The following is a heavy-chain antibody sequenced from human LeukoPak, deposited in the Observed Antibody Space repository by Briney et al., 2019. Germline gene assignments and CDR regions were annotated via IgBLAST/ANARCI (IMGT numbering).Heavy chain of an antibody. D-gene: IGHD5-12*01. Sequence: ETLSLTCTVSGGSISSYYWSWIRQPPGKGLEWIGYIYYGGSTNYNPSLKSRVTISVDTSKNQFSLKLSSVTAADTAVYYCARTRASGYDYGKSYFDYWGQGTLVTVSS. V-gene: IGHV4-59*01. CDR1: GGSISSYY. CDR3: ARTRASGYDYGKSYFDY. J-gene: IGHJ4*02. CDR2: IYYGGST.